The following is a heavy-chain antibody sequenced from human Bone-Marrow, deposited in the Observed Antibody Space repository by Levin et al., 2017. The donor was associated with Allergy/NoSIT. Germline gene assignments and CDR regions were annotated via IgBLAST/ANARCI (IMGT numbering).Heavy chain of an antibody. CDR1: GFTFSSYW. D-gene: IGHD3-10*01. CDR3: ARGSGCAFSGMDV. V-gene: IGHV3-7*01. CDR2: IKQDGSEK. Sequence: GGSLRLSCAASGFTFSSYWMSWVRQAPGKGLEWVANIKQDGSEKYYVDSVKGRFTISRDNAKNSLYLQMNSLRAEDTAVYYCARGSGCAFSGMDVWGQGTTVTVSS. J-gene: IGHJ6*02.